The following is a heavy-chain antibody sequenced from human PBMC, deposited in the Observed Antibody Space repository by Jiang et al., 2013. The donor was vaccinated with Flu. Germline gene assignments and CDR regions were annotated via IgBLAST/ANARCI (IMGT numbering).Heavy chain of an antibody. Sequence: TLTCTFSGFSLSTSGVCVSWIRQPPGKALEWLALIDWDDDKYYSTSLKTRLTISKDTSKNQVVLTMTNMDPVDTATYYCARGGVIERPFDYWGQGTLVTVSS. CDR3: ARGGVIERPFDY. J-gene: IGHJ4*02. CDR1: GFSLSTSGVC. V-gene: IGHV2-70*01. D-gene: IGHD3-16*02. CDR2: IDWDDDK.